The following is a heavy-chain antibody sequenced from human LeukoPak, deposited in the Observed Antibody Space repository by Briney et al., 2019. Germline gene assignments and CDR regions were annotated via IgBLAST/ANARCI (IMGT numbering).Heavy chain of an antibody. Sequence: GGSLRLSCAASGFTFSSYAMSWVRHAPGKGLEWVSGISGSGGSTYYADSVKGRFTISRDNSKNTLYLQMNSLRAEDTAVYYCAKWKTDSSGLFDYWGQGTLVTVSS. D-gene: IGHD6-19*01. J-gene: IGHJ4*02. CDR1: GFTFSSYA. CDR3: AKWKTDSSGLFDY. CDR2: ISGSGGST. V-gene: IGHV3-23*01.